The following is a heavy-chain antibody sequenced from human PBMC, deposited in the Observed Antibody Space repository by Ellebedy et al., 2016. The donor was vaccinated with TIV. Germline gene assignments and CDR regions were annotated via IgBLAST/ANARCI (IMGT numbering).Heavy chain of an antibody. J-gene: IGHJ4*02. V-gene: IGHV3-48*01. CDR1: GFTFSSYS. CDR2: ISRSSSTI. Sequence: GESLKISCAASGFTFSSYSMNWVRQAPGKGLEWVSYISRSSSTIYYADSVKGRFTISRDNAKNSLYLQMNSLRAEDTAVYYCARERLSAFDYWGQGTLVSVSS. CDR3: ARERLSAFDY. D-gene: IGHD3-16*01.